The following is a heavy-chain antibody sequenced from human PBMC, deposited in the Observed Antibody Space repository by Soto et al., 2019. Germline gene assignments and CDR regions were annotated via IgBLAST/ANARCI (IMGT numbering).Heavy chain of an antibody. Sequence: EVQLLESGGGLVQPGGSLRLSCAASGFTFSSYAMSWVRQAPGKGLEWVSAISGSGGSTYYADSVKGRFTISRDNSKNTLYLQMNSLRAEDTAVYYCAKDITIFGVPPPNDWLDPWGQGTLVTVSS. J-gene: IGHJ5*02. CDR1: GFTFSSYA. CDR2: ISGSGGST. D-gene: IGHD3-3*01. CDR3: AKDITIFGVPPPNDWLDP. V-gene: IGHV3-23*01.